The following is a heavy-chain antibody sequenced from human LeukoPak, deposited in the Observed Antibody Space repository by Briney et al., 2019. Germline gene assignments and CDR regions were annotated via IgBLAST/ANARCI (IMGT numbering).Heavy chain of an antibody. D-gene: IGHD3-9*01. V-gene: IGHV3-21*01. CDR2: ISSSSAFI. Sequence: GGSLRLSCAASGFTFSSYSMNWVRQAPGKGLEWASSISSSSAFIYYAASVKGRFTISRDNAKNSLYLQMNSLRAEDTAEYYCARDFSLTGHPYFDYWGQGTLVTVSS. J-gene: IGHJ4*02. CDR1: GFTFSSYS. CDR3: ARDFSLTGHPYFDY.